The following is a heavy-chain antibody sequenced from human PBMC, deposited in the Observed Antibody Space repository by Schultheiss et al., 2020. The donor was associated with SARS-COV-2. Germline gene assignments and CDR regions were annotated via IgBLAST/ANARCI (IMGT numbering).Heavy chain of an antibody. D-gene: IGHD6-19*01. CDR3: ARSSSGWYRDAFDI. V-gene: IGHV4-59*12. CDR1: GGSISSYY. Sequence: SQTLSLTCTVSGGSISSYYWSWIRQPPGKGLEWIGEINHSGSTNYNPSLKSRVTMSVDTSKNQFSLKLSSVTAADTAVYYCARSSSGWYRDAFDIWGQGTMVTVSS. CDR2: INHSGST. J-gene: IGHJ3*02.